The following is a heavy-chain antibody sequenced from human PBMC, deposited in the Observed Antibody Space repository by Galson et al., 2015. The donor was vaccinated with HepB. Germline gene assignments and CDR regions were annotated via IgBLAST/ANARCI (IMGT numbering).Heavy chain of an antibody. CDR2: ISSDGSNK. CDR3: AKESQGPDY. J-gene: IGHJ4*02. CDR1: GFTFSNYG. V-gene: IGHV3-30*18. Sequence: SLRLSCAASGFTFSNYGMHWVRQAPGKGLEWVAVISSDGSNKYNADSVKGRFTISRDNFKNTLYLQMSSLRAEDTAVYYCAKESQGPDYWGQGTLVTVSS.